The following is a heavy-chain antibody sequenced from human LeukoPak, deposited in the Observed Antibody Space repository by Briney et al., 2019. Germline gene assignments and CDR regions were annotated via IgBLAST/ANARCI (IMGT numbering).Heavy chain of an antibody. V-gene: IGHV1-46*01. CDR2: INPSGGST. D-gene: IGHD3-22*01. J-gene: IGHJ4*02. Sequence: GASVKVSCKASGYTFTSYYMHWVRQAPGQGLEWMGIINPSGGSTSYAQKFQGRVTMTRDTSTSTVYMELSSLRSEDTAVYYCATRGGYYYDSSGYTNWGQGTLVTVSS. CDR3: ATRGGYYYDSSGYTN. CDR1: GYTFTSYY.